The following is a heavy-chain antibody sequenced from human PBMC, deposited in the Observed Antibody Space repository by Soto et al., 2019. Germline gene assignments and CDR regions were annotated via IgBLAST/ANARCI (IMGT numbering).Heavy chain of an antibody. D-gene: IGHD5-12*01. CDR3: ARDGGVASVYGMDV. Sequence: ASVKVSCKASGYTLTDYYIHWVRQAPGQGLEWQGWINPNSGGTNYAQKFRGRVTLSRDTSISTSYLELGRLTTDDTAVYYCARDGGVASVYGMDVWGQRTTVTVSS. V-gene: IGHV1-2*02. CDR2: INPNSGGT. J-gene: IGHJ6*02. CDR1: GYTLTDYY.